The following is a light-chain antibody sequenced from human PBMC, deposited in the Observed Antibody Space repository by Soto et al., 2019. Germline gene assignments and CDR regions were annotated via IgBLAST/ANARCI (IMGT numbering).Light chain of an antibody. CDR3: QQSYSAPR. V-gene: IGKV1-39*01. CDR2: AAS. Sequence: DIQMTQSPSSLSAPVGDRVTMTCRTSQSISSYLNWYQQKPGKAPELLIYAASNLQNGVPSRFSGSGSGTDFTLTIIRLQPEDFATYYCQQSYSAPRFGQGTKVEIK. J-gene: IGKJ1*01. CDR1: QSISSY.